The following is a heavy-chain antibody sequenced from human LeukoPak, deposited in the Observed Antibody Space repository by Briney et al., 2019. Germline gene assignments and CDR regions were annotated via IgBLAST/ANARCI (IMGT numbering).Heavy chain of an antibody. CDR1: GFTFSTFN. Sequence: GGSLRLSCAASGFTFSTFNMNWVRQAPGKGLEWVSYISSSSSTIYYVDSVKGRFTISRDNAKNSLYLQMNSLRAEDTAVYYCARSMFTIGGVIAFWGQGTLVTVSS. CDR2: ISSSSSTI. CDR3: ARSMFTIGGVIAF. V-gene: IGHV3-48*04. D-gene: IGHD3-16*02. J-gene: IGHJ4*02.